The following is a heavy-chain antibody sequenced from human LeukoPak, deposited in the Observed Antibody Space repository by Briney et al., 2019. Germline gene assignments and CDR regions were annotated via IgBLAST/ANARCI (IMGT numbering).Heavy chain of an antibody. V-gene: IGHV3-53*01. CDR2: FYSGGLT. D-gene: IGHD1-26*01. CDR1: GFSVSSNY. Sequence: GGSLRLSCAASGFSVSSNYLAWVRRAPGKGLEWVSVFYSGGLTYYADSVEGRFTVSRDTSKNTLYLQMNYLRAGDTAVYYCARARHEGAYYFDYWGQGALVTVSS. CDR3: ARARHEGAYYFDY. J-gene: IGHJ4*02.